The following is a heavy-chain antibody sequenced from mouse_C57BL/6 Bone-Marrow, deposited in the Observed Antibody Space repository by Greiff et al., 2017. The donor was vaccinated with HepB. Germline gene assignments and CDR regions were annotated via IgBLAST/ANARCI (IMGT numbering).Heavy chain of an antibody. CDR1: GFTFSSYA. CDR3: ARDGYGVMDY. CDR2: ISDGGSYT. V-gene: IGHV5-4*01. Sequence: EVQLQESGGGLVKPGGSLKLSCAASGFTFSSYAMSWVRQTPEKRLEWVATISDGGSYTYYPDNVKGRFTISGDNAKNNLYLQMSHLKSEDTAMYYCARDGYGVMDYWGQGTSVTVSS. J-gene: IGHJ4*01. D-gene: IGHD2-2*01.